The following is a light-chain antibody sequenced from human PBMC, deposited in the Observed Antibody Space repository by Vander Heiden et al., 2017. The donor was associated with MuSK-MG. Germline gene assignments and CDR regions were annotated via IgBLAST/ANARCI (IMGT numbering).Light chain of an antibody. CDR2: QDS. CDR1: KLGDKD. CDR3: QAGDSSTAV. Sequence: SYELTQPPSVSVSPGQTASITCSGDKLGDKDASWYQQKPGQSPVLVLYQDSKRTSGIPDRFSCSNSGTTATLTIGGTQARDEDDYYCQAGDSSTAVFGGGTKLTVL. J-gene: IGLJ2*01. V-gene: IGLV3-1*01.